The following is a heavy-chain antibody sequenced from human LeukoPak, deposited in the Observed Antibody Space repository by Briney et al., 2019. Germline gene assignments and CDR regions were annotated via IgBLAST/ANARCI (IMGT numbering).Heavy chain of an antibody. CDR3: ARGYYDILTGYYMGAFDI. D-gene: IGHD3-9*01. Sequence: SETLSLTCTVSGGSISSGGYYWSWIRQHPGKGLEWIGYIYYSGSTYYNPSLTSRVTISVDTSKNQFSLKLSSVTAADTAVYYCARGYYDILTGYYMGAFDIWGQGTMVTVSS. CDR2: IYYSGST. J-gene: IGHJ3*02. V-gene: IGHV4-31*03. CDR1: GGSISSGGYY.